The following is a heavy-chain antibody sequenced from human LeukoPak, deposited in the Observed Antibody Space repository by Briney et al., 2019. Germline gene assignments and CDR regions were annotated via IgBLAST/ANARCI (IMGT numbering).Heavy chain of an antibody. Sequence: SETLSLTCTVSGGSISSGGYSWSWIRQPPGKGLEWIGYIYHSGSTNYNPSLKSRVTISVDRSKNQFSLKLSSVTAADTAVYYCARAGFSAGSYSVDYWGQGTLVTVSS. CDR1: GGSISSGGYS. CDR3: ARAGFSAGSYSVDY. CDR2: IYHSGST. J-gene: IGHJ4*02. V-gene: IGHV4-30-2*01. D-gene: IGHD3-10*01.